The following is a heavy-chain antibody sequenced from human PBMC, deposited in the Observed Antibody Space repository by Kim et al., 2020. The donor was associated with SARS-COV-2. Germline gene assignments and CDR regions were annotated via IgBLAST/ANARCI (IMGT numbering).Heavy chain of an antibody. CDR3: AREGYSYGYSYYYMDV. D-gene: IGHD5-18*01. CDR1: GFTFSSYD. J-gene: IGHJ6*03. Sequence: GGSLRLSCAASGFTFSSYDMHWVRQATGKGLEWVSAIGTAGDTYYPGSVKGRFTISRENAKNSLYLQMNSLRAGDTAVYYCAREGYSYGYSYYYMDVWGKGTTVTVS. CDR2: IGTAGDT. V-gene: IGHV3-13*01.